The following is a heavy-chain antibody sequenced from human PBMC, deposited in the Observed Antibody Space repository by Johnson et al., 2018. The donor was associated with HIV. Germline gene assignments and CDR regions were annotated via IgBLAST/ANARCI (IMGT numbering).Heavy chain of an antibody. D-gene: IGHD6-19*01. CDR2: ISYDETND. V-gene: IGHV3-30*18. CDR1: GFTFSNHA. Sequence: QLVESGGGVVQPGRSLRLSCAASGFTFSNHALHWVRQAPGKGLEWVASISYDETNDYYADSVKGRFTISRDNPKNTLYLQMNSLRAEDTAIYYCAKLRKKQWLVGEAFDIWGQGTMVTVSS. CDR3: AKLRKKQWLVGEAFDI. J-gene: IGHJ3*02.